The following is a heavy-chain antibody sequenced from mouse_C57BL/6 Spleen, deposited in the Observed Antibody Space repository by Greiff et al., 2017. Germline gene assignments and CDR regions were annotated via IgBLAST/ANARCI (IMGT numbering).Heavy chain of an antibody. CDR2: IYPGSGYT. J-gene: IGHJ4*01. Sequence: QVQLQQSGAELVRPGASVKLSCKASGYTFTDYYIHWVKQRPGQGLEWIARIYPGSGYTYYNEKFKGKATLTAEKSSSTAYMQLSSLTSEDSAVYFCARKGAGVGAMDYWGQGTSVTVSS. V-gene: IGHV1-76*01. D-gene: IGHD4-1*01. CDR3: ARKGAGVGAMDY. CDR1: GYTFTDYY.